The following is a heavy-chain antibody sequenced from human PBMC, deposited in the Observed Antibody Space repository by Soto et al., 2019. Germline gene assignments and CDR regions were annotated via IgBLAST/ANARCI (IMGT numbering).Heavy chain of an antibody. CDR3: ARDPWKAVAGIFDWYFDL. D-gene: IGHD6-19*01. Sequence: QVQLVESGGGLVKPGGSLRLSCAASGFTFSDYYMSWIRQAPGKGLEWVSYISSSGSTIYYADSVKGRFTISRDNAKNSLYLHMNSLSAEDTSLYYCARDPWKAVAGIFDWYFDLWGRGTLVTVSS. V-gene: IGHV3-11*01. CDR1: GFTFSDYY. J-gene: IGHJ2*01. CDR2: ISSSGSTI.